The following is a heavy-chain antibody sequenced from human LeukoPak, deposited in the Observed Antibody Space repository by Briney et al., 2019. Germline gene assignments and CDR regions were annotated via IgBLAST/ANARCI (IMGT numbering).Heavy chain of an antibody. J-gene: IGHJ6*03. CDR3: ARGVRDIVVVGMDV. CDR2: IYYSGST. V-gene: IGHV4-31*03. CDR1: GGSISSGDYY. Sequence: PSETLSPTCTVSGGSISSGDYYWTWIRQHPGKGLEWIGYIYYSGSTYYNPSLKSRVTISEDTSKNQFSLKLSSVTAADTAVYFCARGVRDIVVVGMDVWGKGTTVTVSS. D-gene: IGHD2-2*01.